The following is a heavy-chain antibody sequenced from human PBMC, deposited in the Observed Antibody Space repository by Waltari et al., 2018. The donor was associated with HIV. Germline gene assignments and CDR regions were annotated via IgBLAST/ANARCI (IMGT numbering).Heavy chain of an antibody. CDR3: AKSMRDLRPSAFDV. D-gene: IGHD2-8*01. CDR2: LSGSGSTA. Sequence: EVQLLESGGGLVQPGGSLRPSCAAFGCYIRNFSLSWVRQAPGKGPEWVSALSGSGSTASYADYVKGRFTISRDFSNNTLFLQMNNLRADDTAVYFCAKSMRDLRPSAFDVWGQGTMVAISS. J-gene: IGHJ3*01. V-gene: IGHV3-23*01. CDR1: GCYIRNFS.